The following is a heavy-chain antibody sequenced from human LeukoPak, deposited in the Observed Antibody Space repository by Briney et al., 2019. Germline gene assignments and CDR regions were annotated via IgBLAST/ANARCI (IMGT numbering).Heavy chain of an antibody. CDR3: ARTILEYYYDSNGRYYFDY. Sequence: PSETLSLTCTVSGGSLSSFYWSWIRQPPGKGLEWIGYIYYSGSTNYNPSLECRVNISVDTSKNQFSLKLSPVTAADTAVYYCARTILEYYYDSNGRYYFDYWGQGTLVTVSS. J-gene: IGHJ4*02. CDR2: IYYSGST. D-gene: IGHD3-22*01. CDR1: GGSLSSFY. V-gene: IGHV4-59*01.